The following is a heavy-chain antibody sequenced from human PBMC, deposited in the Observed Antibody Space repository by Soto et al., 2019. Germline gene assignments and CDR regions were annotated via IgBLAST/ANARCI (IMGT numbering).Heavy chain of an antibody. V-gene: IGHV3-33*01. CDR2: IWYDGSNK. CDR3: ARDPTGIAVAGTLENAFDI. Sequence: GGSLRLSCAASGFTFSSYGMHWVRQAPGKGLEWVAVIWYDGSNKYYADSVKGRFTISRDNSKNTLYLQMNSLRAEDTAVYYCARDPTGIAVAGTLENAFDIWGQGTMVTVSS. D-gene: IGHD6-19*01. CDR1: GFTFSSYG. J-gene: IGHJ3*02.